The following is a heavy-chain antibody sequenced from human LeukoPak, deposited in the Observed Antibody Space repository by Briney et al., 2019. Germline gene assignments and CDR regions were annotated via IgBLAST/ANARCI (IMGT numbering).Heavy chain of an antibody. J-gene: IGHJ4*02. V-gene: IGHV3-64*01. CDR3: ARARFLEWSPFDS. CDR2: ISSNGGST. D-gene: IGHD3-3*01. CDR1: GFTFSSYA. Sequence: PGGSLRLSCAASGFTFSSYAMHWVRQAPGKGLEYVSAISSNGGSTYYANSVKGRFTISRDNSKNTLYLQMGSLRAEDMAVYYCARARFLEWSPFDSWGQGTLVTVSS.